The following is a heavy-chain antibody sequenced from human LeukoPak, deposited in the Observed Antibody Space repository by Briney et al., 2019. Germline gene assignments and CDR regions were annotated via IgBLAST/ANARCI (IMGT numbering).Heavy chain of an antibody. CDR1: GDSISSDIW. CDR2: INHSGST. J-gene: IGHJ4*02. CDR3: ARGRIARGIDY. V-gene: IGHV4-4*02. Sequence: SETLSLTCAVSGDSISSDIWWNWVRQPPGKGLEWIGEINHSGSTNYNPSLKSRVTISVDTSKNQFSLKLSSVTAADTAVYYCARGRIARGIDYWGQGTLVTVSS. D-gene: IGHD6-13*01.